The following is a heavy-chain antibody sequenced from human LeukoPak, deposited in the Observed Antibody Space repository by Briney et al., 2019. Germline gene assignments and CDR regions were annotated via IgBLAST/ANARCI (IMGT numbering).Heavy chain of an antibody. Sequence: ASVKVSCKVSGYTLTELSMHWVRQAPGKGLEWMGGFDPEDGETIYAQKFQGRVTMTEDTSTDTAYMELSSLRSEDTAVYYCATALIYGDYARFDYWGQGTLVTVSS. V-gene: IGHV1-24*01. CDR3: ATALIYGDYARFDY. J-gene: IGHJ4*02. CDR2: FDPEDGET. CDR1: GYTLTELS. D-gene: IGHD4-17*01.